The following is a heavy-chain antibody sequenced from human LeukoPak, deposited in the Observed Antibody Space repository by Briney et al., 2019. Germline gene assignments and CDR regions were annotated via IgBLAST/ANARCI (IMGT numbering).Heavy chain of an antibody. J-gene: IGHJ6*03. V-gene: IGHV1-69*05. Sequence: ASVKVSCKASGGTFSSYAISWVRQAPGQGLEWMGGIITIFGTANYAQKFQGRVTITTDESTSTAYMELSSLGSEDTAVYYCARASDSNYDMDYYYYYMDVWGKGTTVTVSS. D-gene: IGHD4-11*01. CDR3: ARASDSNYDMDYYYYYMDV. CDR2: IITIFGTA. CDR1: GGTFSSYA.